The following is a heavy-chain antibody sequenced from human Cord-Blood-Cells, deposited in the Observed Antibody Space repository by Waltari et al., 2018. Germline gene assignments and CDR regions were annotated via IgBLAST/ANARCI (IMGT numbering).Heavy chain of an antibody. CDR1: GYTFTGYY. CDR3: ASGSEYSSSSDY. D-gene: IGHD6-6*01. CDR2: INPNSGGT. Sequence: QVQLVQSGAEVKKPGASVKVSCKASGYTFTGYYMHWVRQAPGQGLEWMGRINPNSGGTNYAQEFQGRVTMTRDTSISTAYMELSRLRSDDTAVYYCASGSEYSSSSDYWGQGTLVTVSS. V-gene: IGHV1-2*06. J-gene: IGHJ4*02.